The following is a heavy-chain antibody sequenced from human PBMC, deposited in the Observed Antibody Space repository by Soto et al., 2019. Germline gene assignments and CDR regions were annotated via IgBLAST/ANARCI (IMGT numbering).Heavy chain of an antibody. J-gene: IGHJ5*02. CDR2: IDPSDSYT. D-gene: IGHD6-13*01. CDR3: ARGYSSSWYWFDP. Sequence: PGESLKISCQGSGYSFTSYWISWVRQMPGKGLEWMGRIDPSDSYTNYSPSFQGHVTISADKSISTAYLQWSSLKASDTAMYYCARGYSSSWYWFDPWGQGTLVTVSS. CDR1: GYSFTSYW. V-gene: IGHV5-10-1*01.